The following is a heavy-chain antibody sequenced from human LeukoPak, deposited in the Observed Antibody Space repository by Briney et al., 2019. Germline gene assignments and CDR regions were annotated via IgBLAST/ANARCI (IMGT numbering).Heavy chain of an antibody. CDR3: ARDQGVIAPPPYGLDV. CDR2: IIPILDIT. CDR1: GGTFDSYA. V-gene: IGHV1-69*04. D-gene: IGHD3-10*01. J-gene: IGHJ6*02. Sequence: SVKVSCKASGGTFDSYALTWVRQAPGQALEWMGRIIPILDITIYAQKFQGRVTITADKSTSTAYIELSSLSSEDTAVYYCARDQGVIAPPPYGLDVWGQGTTVTVSS.